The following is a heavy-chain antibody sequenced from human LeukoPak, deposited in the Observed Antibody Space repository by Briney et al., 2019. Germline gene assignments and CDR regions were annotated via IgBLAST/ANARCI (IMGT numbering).Heavy chain of an antibody. CDR1: GGTFSSYA. CDR3: ARDHYPMIDYYYGMDV. Sequence: ASVKVSCKASGGTFSSYAISWVRQAPGQGLEWMGRIIPIPGIANYAQKFQGRVTITADKSTSTAYMELSSLRSEDTAVYYCARDHYPMIDYYYGMDVWGQGTTVTVSS. D-gene: IGHD3-22*01. CDR2: IIPIPGIA. J-gene: IGHJ6*02. V-gene: IGHV1-69*04.